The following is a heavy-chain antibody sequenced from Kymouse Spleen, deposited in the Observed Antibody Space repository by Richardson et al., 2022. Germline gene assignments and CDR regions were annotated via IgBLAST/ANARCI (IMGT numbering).Heavy chain of an antibody. D-gene: IGHD3-10*01. CDR3: ARDNYYGSGSPLYYYGMDV. CDR1: GFTFDDYG. V-gene: IGHV3-20*d01. CDR2: INWNGGST. J-gene: IGHJ6*02. Sequence: EVQLVESGGGVVRPGGSLRLSCAASGFTFDDYGMSWVRQAPGKGLEWVSGINWNGGSTGYADSVKGRFTISRDNAKNSLYLQMNSLRAEDTALYYCARDNYYGSGSPLYYYGMDVWGQGTTVTVSS.